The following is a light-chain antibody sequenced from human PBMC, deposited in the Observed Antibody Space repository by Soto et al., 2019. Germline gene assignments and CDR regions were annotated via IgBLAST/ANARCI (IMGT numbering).Light chain of an antibody. CDR3: QRYNSYSEA. Sequence: DIQMTQSPSTLSGSVGDRVTITCRASQTISSWLAWYQQKPGKAPKLLIYKASTLKSGVPSRFSGSGSGTEFTLTISSPPPDDFATCYCQRYNSYSEAFGQGTKGELK. CDR2: KAS. CDR1: QTISSW. V-gene: IGKV1-5*03. J-gene: IGKJ1*01.